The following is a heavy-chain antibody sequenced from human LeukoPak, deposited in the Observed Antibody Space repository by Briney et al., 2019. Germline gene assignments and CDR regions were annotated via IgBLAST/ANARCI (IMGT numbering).Heavy chain of an antibody. CDR3: ARDSGGWYRWFDP. J-gene: IGHJ5*02. V-gene: IGHV4-39*07. CDR2: IHYSGST. CDR1: GGSISSSNYY. Sequence: SETLSLTCTVSGGSISSSNYYWGWIRQPPGKGLEWIESIHYSGSTYYNPYLKSRVTISVDTSKNQFSLKLNSVTAADTAVYYCARDSGGWYRWFDPWGQGTLVTVSS. D-gene: IGHD6-19*01.